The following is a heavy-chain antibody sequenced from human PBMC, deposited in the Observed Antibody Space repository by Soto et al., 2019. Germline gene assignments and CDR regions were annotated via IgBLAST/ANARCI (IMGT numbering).Heavy chain of an antibody. CDR3: ARGNTMVWGAHGYYYYGMDV. Sequence: LSLTCAVSGGSISSSNWWSWVRQPPGKGLGWIGEIYHSGSTNYNPSLKSRVTISVDKSKNQFSLKLSSVTAADTAVYYCARGNTMVWGAHGYYYYGMDVWGQGTTVTVSS. D-gene: IGHD3-10*01. J-gene: IGHJ6*02. CDR1: GGSISSSNW. CDR2: IYHSGST. V-gene: IGHV4-4*02.